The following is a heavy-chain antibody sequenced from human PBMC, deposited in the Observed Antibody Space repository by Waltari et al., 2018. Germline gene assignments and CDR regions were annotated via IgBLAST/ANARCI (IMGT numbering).Heavy chain of an antibody. D-gene: IGHD1-26*01. J-gene: IGHJ6*02. CDR3: ARVRGTLGHYYAMDV. V-gene: IGHV3-48*04. CDR1: GFNFGTYS. CDR2: ICGSRSRGI. Sequence: DVQLVESGGNLVHPGGSLRLSCEGSGFNFGTYSMTWVRLAPGKVLEWVSFICGSRSRGIYYANSVQGRFSISIDDDQNSLYLHMNNLRTEDTALYFCARVRGTLGHYYAMDVWGHGTAVTVSS.